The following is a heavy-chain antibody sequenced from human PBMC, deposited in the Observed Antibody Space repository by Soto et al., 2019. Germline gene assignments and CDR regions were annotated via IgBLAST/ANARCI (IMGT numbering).Heavy chain of an antibody. V-gene: IGHV3-48*02. CDR3: ARSGITIFGVVAPYSYYGMDV. D-gene: IGHD3-3*01. CDR2: ISSSSSTI. CDR1: GFTFSSYS. J-gene: IGHJ6*02. Sequence: AGSLRLSCAASGFTFSSYSMNWVRQAPGKGLEWVSYISSSSSTIYYADSVKGRFTISRDNAKNSLYLQMNSLRDEDTAMYYCARSGITIFGVVAPYSYYGMDVWGQGTTVTVSS.